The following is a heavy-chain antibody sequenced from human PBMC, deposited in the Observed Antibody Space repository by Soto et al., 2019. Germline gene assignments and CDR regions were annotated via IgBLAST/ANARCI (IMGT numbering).Heavy chain of an antibody. CDR2: IIPIFGTA. CDR1: GDTFSSYA. CDR3: ARVDPTPYCTNGVCYGNNWFDP. Sequence: ASVKVSCKASGDTFSSYAISWVRQAPVQGLEWMGGIIPIFGTANYAQKFQGRVTITADESTSTAYMELSSLRSEDTAVYYCARVDPTPYCTNGVCYGNNWFDPWGQGTLVTVSS. D-gene: IGHD2-8*01. V-gene: IGHV1-69*13. J-gene: IGHJ5*02.